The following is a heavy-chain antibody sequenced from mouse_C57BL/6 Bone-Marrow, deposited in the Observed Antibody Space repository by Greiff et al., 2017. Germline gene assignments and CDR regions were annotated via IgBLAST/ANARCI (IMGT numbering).Heavy chain of an antibody. J-gene: IGHJ3*01. CDR1: GYTFTSYW. CDR3: ARLRLRRGGFAY. V-gene: IGHV1-69*01. CDR2: IDPSDSYT. D-gene: IGHD2-4*01. Sequence: QVQLQQPGAELVMPGASVKLSCKASGYTFTSYWMHWVKQRPGQGLEWIGEIDPSDSYTNYNQKFKGKSTLTVDKSSSTAYMQLSSLTSEDSAVXYCARLRLRRGGFAYWGQGTLVTVSA.